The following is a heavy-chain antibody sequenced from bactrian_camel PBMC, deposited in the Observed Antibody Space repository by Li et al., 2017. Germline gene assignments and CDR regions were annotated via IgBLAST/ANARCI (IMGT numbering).Heavy chain of an antibody. J-gene: IGHJ4*01. V-gene: IGHV3S1*01. CDR1: GFIAIPYC. D-gene: IGHD6*01. CDR3: IKPLKAISTVEGAFDY. CDR2: MCLGTGVT. Sequence: QVQLVESGGGSVQPGGSLRLSCAASGFIAIPYCMYWVRQAPGKGLEYVSKMCLGTGVTYYADSVRGRFTISRDNAKNTLYLQLNNLKTEDTAMYYCIKPLKAISTVEGAFDYWGQGTQVTVS.